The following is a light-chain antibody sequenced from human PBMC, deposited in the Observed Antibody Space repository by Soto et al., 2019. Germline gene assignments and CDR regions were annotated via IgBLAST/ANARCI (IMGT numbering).Light chain of an antibody. V-gene: IGLV6-57*03. J-gene: IGLJ1*01. CDR1: SGSIASNY. Sequence: NFMLTQPHSVSESPGKTVTISCTRSSGSIASNYVQWYQQRPGSAPTTVIYEDNQRPSGVPDRFSGSIDSSSNSASLTISGLKTAHEADEYCQSYESSNHYVFGTGTKLTVL. CDR2: EDN. CDR3: QSYESSNHYV.